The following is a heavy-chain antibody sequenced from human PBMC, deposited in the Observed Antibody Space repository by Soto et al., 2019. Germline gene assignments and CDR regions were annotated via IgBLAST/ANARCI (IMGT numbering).Heavy chain of an antibody. CDR1: GFTFSSYG. CDR3: AKATYSSGWFDPYGHFDY. D-gene: IGHD6-19*01. CDR2: ISYDGSNK. J-gene: IGHJ4*02. V-gene: IGHV3-30*18. Sequence: PGGSLRLSCAASGFTFSSYGMHWVRQAPGKGLEWVAVISYDGSNKYYADSVKGRFTISRDNSKNTLYLQMNSLRAEDTAVYYCAKATYSSGWFDPYGHFDYWGQGTLVTVSS.